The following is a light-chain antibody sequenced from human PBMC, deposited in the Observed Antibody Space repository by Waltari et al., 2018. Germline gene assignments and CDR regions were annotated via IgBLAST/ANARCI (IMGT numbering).Light chain of an antibody. J-gene: IGLJ1*01. CDR2: EVT. Sequence: QSALTQPASVSGSPGQSITISCTGTSSDVGGYNFVSWYQQHPGKAPKLMIYEVTNRPCGISNRISGAKSGNTASLTISGLQAEDEADYYCGSYTTTTTVVFGTGTKVTVL. CDR3: GSYTTTTTVV. CDR1: SSDVGGYNF. V-gene: IGLV2-14*01.